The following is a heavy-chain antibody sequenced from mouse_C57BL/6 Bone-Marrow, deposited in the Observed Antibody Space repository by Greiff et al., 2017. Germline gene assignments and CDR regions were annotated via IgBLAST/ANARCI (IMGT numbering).Heavy chain of an antibody. V-gene: IGHV5-4*03. J-gene: IGHJ2*01. Sequence: EVMLVESGGGLVKPGGSLKLSCAASGFTFSSYAMSWVRQTPEKRLEWVATISDGGSYTYYPDNVKGRFTISRDNAKNNLYLQMSHLKSDDTAMYYCARSLGWLLPFDYWGQGTTLTVSS. CDR2: ISDGGSYT. D-gene: IGHD2-3*01. CDR1: GFTFSSYA. CDR3: ARSLGWLLPFDY.